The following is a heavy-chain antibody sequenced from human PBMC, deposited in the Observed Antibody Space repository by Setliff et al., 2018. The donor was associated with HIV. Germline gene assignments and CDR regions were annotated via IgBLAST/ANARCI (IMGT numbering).Heavy chain of an antibody. CDR3: VRHDDSDFSGDPDCFDP. Sequence: SETLSLTCTVSGDSVNDRSYFWGWIRQPPGHGLEWIGTFYYHGDSGYNPSLKSRVTISVDTSKNQFSLNLNSVTAADPAVYYCVRHDDSDFSGDPDCFDPWGQGSLVTSPQ. V-gene: IGHV4-39*01. CDR1: GDSVNDRSYF. CDR2: FYYHGDS. J-gene: IGHJ5*02. D-gene: IGHD2-15*01.